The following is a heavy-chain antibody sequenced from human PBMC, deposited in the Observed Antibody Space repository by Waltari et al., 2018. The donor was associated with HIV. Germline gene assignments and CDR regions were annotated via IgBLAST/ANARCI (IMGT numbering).Heavy chain of an antibody. J-gene: IGHJ6*02. CDR1: GGSFSGSY. CDR2: INHSGST. CDR3: ARARLVSRGQYCSTTSCLPHYYYYYGMDV. Sequence: QVQLRQWGAGLLKPSETLSLTCAVYGGSFSGSYWSWIRQPPGKGLGWRGEINHSGSTNYNPSLKSRVTISVDTSKNQFSLKLTSVTAADTAVFYCARARLVSRGQYCSTTSCLPHYYYYYGMDVWGQGTTVTVSS. D-gene: IGHD2-2*01. V-gene: IGHV4-34*01.